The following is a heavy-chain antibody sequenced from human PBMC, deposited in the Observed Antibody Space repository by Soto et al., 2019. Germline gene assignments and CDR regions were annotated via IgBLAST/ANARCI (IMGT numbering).Heavy chain of an antibody. V-gene: IGHV5-10-1*01. J-gene: IGHJ4*02. CDR3: ARQIYDSDTGPNFQYYFDS. CDR2: IDPSDSQT. CDR1: GYSFAGYW. D-gene: IGHD3-22*01. Sequence: HGESLKISCQGSGYSFAGYWITWVRQKPGKGLEWMGRIDPSDSQTCYSPSFRGHVTISVTKSITTVFLQWSSLRASDTAMYYCARQIYDSDTGPNFQYYFDSWGQGTPVTVSS.